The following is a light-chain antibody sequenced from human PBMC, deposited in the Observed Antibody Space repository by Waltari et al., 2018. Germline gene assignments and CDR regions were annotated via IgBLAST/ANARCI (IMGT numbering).Light chain of an antibody. Sequence: EIVMTQSPATLSVSSGESATLSCRASQSVINHVAWYQQKPGQAPRLLMCDASIRATGCPRRCSGSGSGTEFTLTISSLQSEDFAVYYCQQYHNWWTFGQGTKVEIK. CDR2: DAS. V-gene: IGKV3-15*01. CDR1: QSVINH. J-gene: IGKJ1*01. CDR3: QQYHNWWT.